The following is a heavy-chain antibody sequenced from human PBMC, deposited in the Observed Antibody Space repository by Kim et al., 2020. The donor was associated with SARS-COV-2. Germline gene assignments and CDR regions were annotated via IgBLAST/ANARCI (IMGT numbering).Heavy chain of an antibody. CDR3: ARSIFYDTEGGSYYQNFDY. J-gene: IGHJ4*02. Sequence: SETLSLTCTVSGGSISSYYWSWIRQPPGKGLEWIGYIYYSGSTNYNPSLKSRVTISVDTSKNQFSLKLSSVTAADTAMYYCARSIFYDTEGGSYYQNFDYWGQGTLVTVSS. V-gene: IGHV4-59*01. CDR1: GGSISSYY. CDR2: IYYSGST. D-gene: IGHD1-26*01.